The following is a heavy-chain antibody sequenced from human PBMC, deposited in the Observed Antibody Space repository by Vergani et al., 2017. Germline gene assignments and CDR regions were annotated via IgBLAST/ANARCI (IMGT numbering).Heavy chain of an antibody. CDR2: IWYDGSNK. V-gene: IGHV3-33*01. J-gene: IGHJ6*02. CDR1: GVTFSSYG. CDR3: ARDGVAAAGSRNRYGMDV. D-gene: IGHD6-13*01. Sequence: QVQLVESGGGVVQPGRSLRLSCAASGVTFSSYGMHWVRQAPGKGLEWVAVIWYDGSNKYYADSVKGRFTIARDNSKNTLYLQMNSLRAEDTAVYYCARDGVAAAGSRNRYGMDVWGQGTTVTVSS.